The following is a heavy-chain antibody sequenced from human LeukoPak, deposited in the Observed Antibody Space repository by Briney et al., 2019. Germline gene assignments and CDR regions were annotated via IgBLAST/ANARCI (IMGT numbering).Heavy chain of an antibody. D-gene: IGHD3-9*01. CDR1: GFTFSTYA. V-gene: IGHV3-23*01. Sequence: GGSLRLSCAASGFTFSTYAMSWVRQAPGKGLEWVSAISGSGGSTYYADSVKGRFTISRDNSKNTLYLQMNSLRAEDTAVYYCARSNMSYDILTGYYDGYYYYYMDVWGKGTTVTVSS. J-gene: IGHJ6*03. CDR3: ARSNMSYDILTGYYDGYYYYYMDV. CDR2: ISGSGGST.